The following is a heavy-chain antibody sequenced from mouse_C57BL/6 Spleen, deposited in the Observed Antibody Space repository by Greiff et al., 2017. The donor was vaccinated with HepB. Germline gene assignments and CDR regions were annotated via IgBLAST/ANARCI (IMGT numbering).Heavy chain of an antibody. V-gene: IGHV1-64*01. CDR1: GYTFTSYW. CDR2: IHPNSGST. CDR3: ASGGLRNY. J-gene: IGHJ2*01. D-gene: IGHD2-4*01. Sequence: VKLVESGAELVKPGASVKLSCKASGYTFTSYWMHWVKQRPGQGLEWIGMIHPNSGSTNYNEKFKSKATLTVDKSSSTAYMQLSSLTSEDSAVYYCASGGLRNYWGQGTTLTVSS.